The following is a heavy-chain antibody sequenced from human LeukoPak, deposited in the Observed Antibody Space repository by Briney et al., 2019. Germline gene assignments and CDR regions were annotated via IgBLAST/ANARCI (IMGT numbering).Heavy chain of an antibody. CDR3: ARAAGYDFWSGYYCDY. V-gene: IGHV3-33*08. CDR1: GGSFSGYY. CDR2: IWYDGSNK. Sequence: LSLTCAVYGGSFSGYYWSWIRQPPGKGLEWVAVIWYDGSNKYYADSVKGRFTISRDNSKNTLYLQMNSLRAEDTAVYYCARAAGYDFWSGYYCDYWGQGTLVTVSS. J-gene: IGHJ4*02. D-gene: IGHD3-3*01.